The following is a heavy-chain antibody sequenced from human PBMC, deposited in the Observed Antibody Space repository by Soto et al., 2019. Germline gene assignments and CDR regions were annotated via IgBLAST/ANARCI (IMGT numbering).Heavy chain of an antibody. Sequence: QLQLQESGPGLVKPSETLSLTCTVFGDSITNSTYYWDWIRQPPGKGLEWIATLYYSGTSYYNPSLKSRVTTSVDTSKKQFSLNLTSVTAADTAVYYCARRVVVAGTSRKNWFDLWGQGTLVSVSS. CDR2: LYYSGTS. J-gene: IGHJ5*02. CDR3: ARRVVVAGTSRKNWFDL. V-gene: IGHV4-39*01. D-gene: IGHD6-19*01. CDR1: GDSITNSTYY.